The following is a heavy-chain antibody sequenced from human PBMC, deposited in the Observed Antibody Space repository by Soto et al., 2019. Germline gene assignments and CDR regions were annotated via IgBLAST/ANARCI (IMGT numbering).Heavy chain of an antibody. J-gene: IGHJ4*02. D-gene: IGHD6-13*01. V-gene: IGHV3-23*01. CDR1: GFTFSDYA. Sequence: GGSLRLSCAASGFTFSDYAMSWVRQAPGKGLEWVAGISGSSDSTESADSVRGRFAVSRDNSRSRLYLQMYRLRVEDTAVYYCARPTSGWYVFDSWGQGTLVTVSS. CDR3: ARPTSGWYVFDS. CDR2: ISGSSDST.